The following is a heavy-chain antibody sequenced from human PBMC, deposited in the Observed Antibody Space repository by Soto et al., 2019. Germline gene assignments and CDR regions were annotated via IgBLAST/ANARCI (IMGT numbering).Heavy chain of an antibody. CDR2: INAGNGNT. D-gene: IGHD2-2*03. J-gene: IGHJ5*02. CDR1: GYTFTSYA. V-gene: IGHV1-3*01. Sequence: ASVKVSCKASGYTFTSYAMHWVRQAPGQRLEWMGWINAGNGNTKYSQKFQGRVTITRDTSASTAYMELSSLRSEDTAVYYCARDGYCSCTSCYSDELKQQYNWFGPWGQGTLVGVSS. CDR3: ARDGYCSCTSCYSDELKQQYNWFGP.